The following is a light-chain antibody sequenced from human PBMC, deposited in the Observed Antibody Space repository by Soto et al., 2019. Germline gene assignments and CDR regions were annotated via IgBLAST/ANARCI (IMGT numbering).Light chain of an antibody. CDR1: QIVRIN. J-gene: IGKJ1*01. Sequence: EVVMTQSPPTLAVSPWERATLSFMASQIVRINVAWYQQKNGQAPRLLVYGASTRASGIPDRFSGSGSGTEFTLPISSLQSEDFAVYYCQEYSKWPSRTFGPGTKVDI. V-gene: IGKV3-15*01. CDR2: GAS. CDR3: QEYSKWPSRT.